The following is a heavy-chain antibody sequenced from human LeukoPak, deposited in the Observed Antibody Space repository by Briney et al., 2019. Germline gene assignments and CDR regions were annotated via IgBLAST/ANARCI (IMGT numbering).Heavy chain of an antibody. V-gene: IGHV3-53*01. J-gene: IGHJ4*02. D-gene: IGHD3-22*01. Sequence: GGSLRLSCAASGFTVSSVYTSWVRQAPGKGLEWVSLIYSAGTTYYADSVKGRFIISRDNSKNTLYLQMNSLRAEDTAVYYCARGQPYYYDSRGYSVPHDWGQGTLVTVSS. CDR1: GFTVSSVY. CDR3: ARGQPYYYDSRGYSVPHD. CDR2: IYSAGTT.